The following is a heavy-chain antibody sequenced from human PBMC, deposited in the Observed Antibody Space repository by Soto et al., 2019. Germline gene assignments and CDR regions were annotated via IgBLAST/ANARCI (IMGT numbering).Heavy chain of an antibody. D-gene: IGHD1-20*01. V-gene: IGHV1-69*12. Sequence: HVQLVQSGAEVRKPGSSVRVSCQASGVSLRKYGFSWMRQAPGQGPEWMGGIIPVFGTRNYAPRFQGSLTIPADESTSTAYMELSSLSSDETALYFCVREYNSDEHFHYGLEVWGHGTPVTVSS. CDR3: VREYNSDEHFHYGLEV. CDR2: IIPVFGTR. CDR1: GVSLRKYG. J-gene: IGHJ6*02.